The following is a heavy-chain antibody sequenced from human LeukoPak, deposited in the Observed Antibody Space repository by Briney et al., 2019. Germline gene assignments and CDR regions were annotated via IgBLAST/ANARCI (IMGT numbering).Heavy chain of an antibody. Sequence: SETLSLTCAVYGGSFSGYYWSWIRQPPGKGLEWIGEINHSGSTNYNPSLKSRVTISVDTSKNQFSLKLSSVTAADTAVYYCARGEGSSWNYFDYWGQGTLVTISS. CDR3: ARGEGSSWNYFDY. J-gene: IGHJ4*02. D-gene: IGHD6-13*01. CDR2: INHSGST. V-gene: IGHV4-34*01. CDR1: GGSFSGYY.